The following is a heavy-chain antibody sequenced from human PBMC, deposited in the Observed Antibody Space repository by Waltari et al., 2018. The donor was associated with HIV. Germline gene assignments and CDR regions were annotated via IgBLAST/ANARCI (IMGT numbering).Heavy chain of an antibody. Sequence: QVQLQESGPGLVKPSETLSLTCTVSGGSISTYYWSWIRQPPGKGLEWIGYIYYSGNTNYNPSLQSRVTISVDTSKNQFSLKLSSVTAADTAIDYCARLPADWGQGTLVTVSS. V-gene: IGHV4-59*01. J-gene: IGHJ4*02. CDR2: IYYSGNT. CDR3: ARLPAD. CDR1: GGSISTYY.